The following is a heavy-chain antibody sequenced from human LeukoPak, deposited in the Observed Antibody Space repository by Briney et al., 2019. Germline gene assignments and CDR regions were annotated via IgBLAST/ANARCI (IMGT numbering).Heavy chain of an antibody. D-gene: IGHD3-10*01. J-gene: IGHJ6*03. Sequence: SETLSLTCTVSGGSISSSSYYWGWIRQPPGKGLEWIGEINHSGSTNYNPSLKSRVTISVDTSKNQFSLKLSSVTAADTAVYYCASRYYYGSGSYYKAGYYYMDVWGKGTTVTVSS. CDR2: INHSGST. CDR3: ASRYYYGSGSYYKAGYYYMDV. CDR1: GGSISSSSYY. V-gene: IGHV4-39*07.